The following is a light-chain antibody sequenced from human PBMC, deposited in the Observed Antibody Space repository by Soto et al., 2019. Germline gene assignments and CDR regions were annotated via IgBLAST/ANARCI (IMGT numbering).Light chain of an antibody. Sequence: EIVLTQSPDTLSLSPGERATLSCRASQSVSGYLGWYQQKPGQAPRLLIYDASNRAYGVPARFHGSGSGTNFTLTIASLEPEDFAVYYCQQRSNWPYLTFGGGTRV. V-gene: IGKV3-11*01. J-gene: IGKJ4*01. CDR3: QQRSNWPYLT. CDR2: DAS. CDR1: QSVSGY.